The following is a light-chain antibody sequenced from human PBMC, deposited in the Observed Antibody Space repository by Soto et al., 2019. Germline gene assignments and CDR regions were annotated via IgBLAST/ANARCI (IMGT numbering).Light chain of an antibody. J-gene: IGKJ1*01. CDR1: QSVSSSY. V-gene: IGKV3-20*01. Sequence: EIVLTRSPGTLSLSPGERATLSCRASQSVSSSYLAWYQQKPGQAPRLLIYGASSRATGVPDRFSGSGSGTDFTLTISRLEPEDFAVYYCQQYGSSPMTFGQGTNMEIK. CDR2: GAS. CDR3: QQYGSSPMT.